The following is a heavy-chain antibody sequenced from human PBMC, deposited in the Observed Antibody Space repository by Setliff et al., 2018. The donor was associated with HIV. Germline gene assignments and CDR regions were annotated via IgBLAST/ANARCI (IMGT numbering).Heavy chain of an antibody. CDR2: IYFTGSS. CDR3: ARVQMAYAAFDV. D-gene: IGHD4-17*01. J-gene: IGHJ3*01. CDR1: SGSIKSYY. V-gene: IGHV4-59*01. Sequence: TSETLSLTCTVSSGSIKSYYWSWIRQPPGKGLEWIESIYFTGSSDNNPSLKSRVTLSVDTSKHQFSLKLSSVTAADTAVYYCARVQMAYAAFDVWGQGTMVTVSS.